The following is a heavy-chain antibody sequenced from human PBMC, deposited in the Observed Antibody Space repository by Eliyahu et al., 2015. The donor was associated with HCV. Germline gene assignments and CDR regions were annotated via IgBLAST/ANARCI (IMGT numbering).Heavy chain of an antibody. V-gene: IGHV3-49*04. CDR2: XRXKAXGGTX. CDR1: XFTFCDYA. J-gene: IGHJ4*02. Sequence: EVQLVESGGGLVQPGRSLRLSCTASXFTFCDYAVSWVRQAPGKRVEWGSFXRXKAXGGTXXYAASVKGRFXISRDDSKSIAYLQMNSLKTEDTAVYYCTRVPPPPFMVRGVSDYWGQGTLVTVSS. CDR3: TRVPPPPFMVRGVSDY. D-gene: IGHD3-10*01.